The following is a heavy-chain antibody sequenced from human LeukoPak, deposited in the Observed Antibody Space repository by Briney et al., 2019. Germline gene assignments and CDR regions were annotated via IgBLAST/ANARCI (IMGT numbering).Heavy chain of an antibody. D-gene: IGHD3-9*01. CDR2: ISGSGSST. J-gene: IGHJ2*01. CDR1: GFTFNNYA. CDR3: AKVQLYDILAGYYWYFDV. Sequence: GGSLRLSCAASGFTFNNYAVSWVRQAPGKGLEWVSSISGSGSSTHHVDSVKGRITISRDNSKNTLYLQMNSLRAEDTAVYYCAKVQLYDILAGYYWYFDVWGRGALVTVSS. V-gene: IGHV3-23*01.